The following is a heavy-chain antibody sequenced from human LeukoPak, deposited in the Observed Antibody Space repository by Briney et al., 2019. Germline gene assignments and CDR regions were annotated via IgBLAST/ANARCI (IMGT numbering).Heavy chain of an antibody. V-gene: IGHV3-23*01. CDR3: ASDSPTYYDFWSGYYTEWY. J-gene: IGHJ4*02. CDR1: GFTYSSYA. Sequence: GGSLRLSCAASGFTYSSYAMSWVRQAPGKGLEWVSAISGSGGSTYYAVCVKGRFTISRDNSKNTLYLQMNSLRAEDTAVYYCASDSPTYYDFWSGYYTEWYWGQGTLVTVSS. D-gene: IGHD3-3*01. CDR2: ISGSGGST.